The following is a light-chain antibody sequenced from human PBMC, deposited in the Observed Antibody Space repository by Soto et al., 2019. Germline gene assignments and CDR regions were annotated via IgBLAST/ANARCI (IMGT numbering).Light chain of an antibody. J-gene: IGKJ1*01. CDR1: QSISAW. V-gene: IGKV1-5*03. CDR2: KMS. Sequence: DIQMTQSPSTLFASVGDRVTITCRASQSISAWLAWYQQRPGKAPKLLIYKMSTSERGVPSRFSGSGSGTEFTLTISSLPPDDFATYYCQQYNSYPLTFGQGTKVEIK. CDR3: QQYNSYPLT.